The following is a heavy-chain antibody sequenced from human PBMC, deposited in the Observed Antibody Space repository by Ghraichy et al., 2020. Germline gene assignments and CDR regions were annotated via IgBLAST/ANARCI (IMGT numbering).Heavy chain of an antibody. CDR2: ISGDGRTP. Sequence: LSLTCVASGFTFSSYAMGWVRQAPGKGLECVSTISGDGRTPDYADSVKGRFTISRDNSKNTLNLQMSSLRAEDTAVYYCAKTEGSGSGSYYFFDSWGQGTLVTVSS. D-gene: IGHD3-10*01. V-gene: IGHV3-23*01. CDR3: AKTEGSGSGSYYFFDS. J-gene: IGHJ4*02. CDR1: GFTFSSYA.